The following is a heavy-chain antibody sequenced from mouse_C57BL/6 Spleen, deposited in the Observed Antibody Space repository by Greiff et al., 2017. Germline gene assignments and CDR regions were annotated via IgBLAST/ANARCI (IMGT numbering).Heavy chain of an antibody. V-gene: IGHV2-2*01. CDR3: ARFYGSSSAWLAY. D-gene: IGHD1-1*01. CDR2: IWSGGST. J-gene: IGHJ3*01. Sequence: VQLQESGPGLVQPSQSLSITCTVSGFSLTSYGVHWVRQSPGTGLEWLGVIWSGGSTDYNAAFISRLSISKDNSKSQVFFKMNSLQADDTAIYYCARFYGSSSAWLAYWGQGTLVTVSA. CDR1: GFSLTSYG.